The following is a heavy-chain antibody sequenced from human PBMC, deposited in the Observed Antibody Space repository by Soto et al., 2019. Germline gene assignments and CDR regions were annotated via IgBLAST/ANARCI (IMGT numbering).Heavy chain of an antibody. D-gene: IGHD4-4*01. Sequence: QLQLQESGSGLVKPSQTLSLTCAVSGGSISSGGYSWSWIRQPPGKGLEWIGYIYHSGSNYYKPSLKSKVTITVDRSKTQFSLNLSSVTAADTAVYYCARGMTRVTTYDYWGQGTLVTVSS. J-gene: IGHJ4*02. CDR3: ARGMTRVTTYDY. V-gene: IGHV4-30-2*01. CDR2: IYHSGSN. CDR1: GGSISSGGYS.